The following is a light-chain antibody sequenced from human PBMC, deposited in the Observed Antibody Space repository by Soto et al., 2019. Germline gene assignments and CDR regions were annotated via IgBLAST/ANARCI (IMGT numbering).Light chain of an antibody. V-gene: IGKV3D-15*01. Sequence: ETVMTQSPAALSVSPGERVTLSCRASQTIGTSLAWYQQRPGQAPRLLIYTASIRASGTPVRFSGFGSGAESAITINGLQSEDFGIYYCHQDWAWPFTVGGGTNVELK. J-gene: IGKJ4*01. CDR2: TAS. CDR3: HQDWAWPFT. CDR1: QTIGTS.